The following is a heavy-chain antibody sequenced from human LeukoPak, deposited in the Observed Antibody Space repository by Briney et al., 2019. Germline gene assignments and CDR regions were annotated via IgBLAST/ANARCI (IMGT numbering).Heavy chain of an antibody. CDR1: GGSISSGDYY. J-gene: IGHJ6*02. D-gene: IGHD2-15*01. CDR2: IYYSGST. CDR3: ARGPREVVVAAIQSPYYYYGMDV. Sequence: SQTLSLTCTVSGGSISSGDYYWSWIRQPPGKGLEWIGYIYYSGSTYYNPSLKSRVTISVDTSKNQFSLKLSSVTAADTAVYYCARGPREVVVAAIQSPYYYYGMDVWGQGTTVTVSS. V-gene: IGHV4-30-4*01.